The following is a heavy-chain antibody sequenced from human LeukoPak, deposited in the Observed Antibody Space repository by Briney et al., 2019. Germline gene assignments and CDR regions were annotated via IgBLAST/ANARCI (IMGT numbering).Heavy chain of an antibody. CDR3: ARGGPLWFGEKFDY. Sequence: ASVKVSCKASGYSFTNYGFSWVRQASGQGLEWMGWISVYNGNTKFARNLQGRVTMTTDTSTSTAYMELRSLRSDDTAVYYCARGGPLWFGEKFDYWGQGTLVTVSS. CDR2: ISVYNGNT. D-gene: IGHD3-10*01. J-gene: IGHJ4*02. V-gene: IGHV1-18*01. CDR1: GYSFTNYG.